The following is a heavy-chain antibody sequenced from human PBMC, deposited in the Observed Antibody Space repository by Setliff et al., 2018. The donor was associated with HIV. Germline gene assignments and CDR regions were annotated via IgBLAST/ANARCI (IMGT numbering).Heavy chain of an antibody. CDR1: GGSISSYY. Sequence: SETLSLTCTVPGGSISSYYCSRIRQPAGKGLEWIGLIYTSGSNNYNPSLKDRVTMSVDTSKNQFSLRLTSVTAADTAVYFCARSSQYGNLNWFDPWGRGTLVTVSS. V-gene: IGHV4-4*07. CDR2: IYTSGSN. D-gene: IGHD6-6*01. J-gene: IGHJ5*02. CDR3: ARSSQYGNLNWFDP.